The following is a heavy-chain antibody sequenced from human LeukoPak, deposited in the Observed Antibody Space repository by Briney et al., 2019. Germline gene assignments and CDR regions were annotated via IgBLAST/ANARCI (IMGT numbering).Heavy chain of an antibody. CDR3: ARGGPGRFIAKYYFDY. D-gene: IGHD6-13*01. CDR1: GGSFSGYY. V-gene: IGHV4-34*01. Sequence: SETLSLTCAVSGGSFSGYYWSWIRQPPGKGLECIGEINHSGSTNYNPSLKSRITISVDTSKNQFSLKLSSVTAADPAVYYCARGGPGRFIAKYYFDYWGQGTLVTVS. J-gene: IGHJ4*02. CDR2: INHSGST.